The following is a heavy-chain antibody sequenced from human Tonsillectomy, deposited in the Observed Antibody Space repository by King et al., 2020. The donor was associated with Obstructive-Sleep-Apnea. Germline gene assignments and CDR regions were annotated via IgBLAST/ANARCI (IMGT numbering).Heavy chain of an antibody. D-gene: IGHD3-10*02. Sequence: VQLVESGGGVVQPGRSLRLSCAASGFTFSSYGMHWVRQAPGKGLEWVAVMSYDGSNKCYADSVKGRFTISRDNSKNTLYLQMNSLRAEDTDVYYCAKDPVLLGTGSYPDYWGQGTLVTVSS. CDR1: GFTFSSYG. CDR3: AKDPVLLGTGSYPDY. J-gene: IGHJ4*02. CDR2: MSYDGSNK. V-gene: IGHV3-30*18.